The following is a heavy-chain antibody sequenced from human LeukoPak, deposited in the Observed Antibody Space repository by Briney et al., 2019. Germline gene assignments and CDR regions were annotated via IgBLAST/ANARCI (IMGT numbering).Heavy chain of an antibody. CDR3: ARDGGVAARPGYFDY. Sequence: ASVKVSCKASGYTFTGYYMHWVRQAPGQGLEWMGWINPNSGGTNYAQKFQGRVTMTRDTSISTAYMELSSLRSEDTAVYYCARDGGVAARPGYFDYWGQGTLVTVSS. J-gene: IGHJ4*02. CDR1: GYTFTGYY. D-gene: IGHD6-6*01. CDR2: INPNSGGT. V-gene: IGHV1-2*02.